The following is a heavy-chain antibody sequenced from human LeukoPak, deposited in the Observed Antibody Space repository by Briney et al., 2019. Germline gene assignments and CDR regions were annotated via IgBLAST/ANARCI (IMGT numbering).Heavy chain of an antibody. CDR2: ISYDGSNK. CDR1: GFTFSSYG. D-gene: IGHD4-23*01. J-gene: IGHJ4*02. Sequence: GRSLRLSCAASGFTFSSYGMHWVRQAPGKGLEWVAVISYDGSNKYYADSVKGRFTISRDNSKNTLYLQMNSLRAEDTAAYYCTKGLYGGNLGGFDYWGQGTLVTVSS. V-gene: IGHV3-30*18. CDR3: TKGLYGGNLGGFDY.